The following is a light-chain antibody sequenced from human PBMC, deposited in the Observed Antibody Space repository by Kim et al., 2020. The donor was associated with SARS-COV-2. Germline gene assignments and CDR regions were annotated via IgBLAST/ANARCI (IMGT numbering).Light chain of an antibody. CDR1: SSDIGLYNY. CDR3: TSYTSTNSLV. Sequence: GQSIPISCPGTSSDIGLYNYVSWYQLHPGKAPKLLIDDVTKRPSGVSDRFAGSKSGNTASLYISGLQTEDESEYFCTSYTSTNSLVFGGGTQLNVL. CDR2: DVT. J-gene: IGLJ3*02. V-gene: IGLV2-14*03.